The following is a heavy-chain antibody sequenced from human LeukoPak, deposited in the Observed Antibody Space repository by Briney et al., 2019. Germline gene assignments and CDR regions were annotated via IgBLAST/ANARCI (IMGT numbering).Heavy chain of an antibody. V-gene: IGHV4-39*01. Sequence: PETLSLTCTVSGGSISSSSYYWGWIRQPPGKGLGWIGSIYYSGSTYYNPSLKSRVTISVDTSKNQFSLKLSSVTAADTAVYYCARRSIVGATNSDYWGQGTLVTVSS. J-gene: IGHJ4*02. D-gene: IGHD1-26*01. CDR3: ARRSIVGATNSDY. CDR1: GGSISSSSYY. CDR2: IYYSGST.